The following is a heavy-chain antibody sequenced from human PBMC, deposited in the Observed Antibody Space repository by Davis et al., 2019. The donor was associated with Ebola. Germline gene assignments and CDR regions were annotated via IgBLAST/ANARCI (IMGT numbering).Heavy chain of an antibody. CDR3: AVSGTARGGLDL. D-gene: IGHD2-15*01. V-gene: IGHV3-9*01. CDR1: GFTFDDYA. CDR2: ISWNSGSI. Sequence: SLKISCAASGFTFDDYAMHWVRQAPGKGLEWVSGISWNSGSIGYADSVEGRFTISRDNAKNSLFLQMNSLRAEDTAVYYCAVSGTARGGLDLWGRGTLVTVSS. J-gene: IGHJ2*01.